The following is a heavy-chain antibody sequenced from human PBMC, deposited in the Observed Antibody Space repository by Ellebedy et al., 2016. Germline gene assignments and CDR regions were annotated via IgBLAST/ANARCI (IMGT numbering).Heavy chain of an antibody. Sequence: ASVKVSXXASGYTFTSYGISWVRQAPGQGLEWMGWISAYNGNTNYAQKLQGRVTMTTDTSTSTAYMELRSLRSDDTAVYYCARDLDYDFWSGFKNWFDPWGQGTLVTVSS. V-gene: IGHV1-18*01. CDR1: GYTFTSYG. CDR3: ARDLDYDFWSGFKNWFDP. D-gene: IGHD3-3*01. CDR2: ISAYNGNT. J-gene: IGHJ5*02.